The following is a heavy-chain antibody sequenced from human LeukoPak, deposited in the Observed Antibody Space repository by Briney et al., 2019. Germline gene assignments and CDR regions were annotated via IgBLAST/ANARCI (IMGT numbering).Heavy chain of an antibody. Sequence: PSETLSLTCAASGGSITSNSYSWGWIRQPPGKGLQWIVTLSHAGTNYYNPSLKSRVTMPVDRSKNQFSLKLTSVTATDTAVYYCARLRGSVQLWGDWGQGTLVTVSS. D-gene: IGHD5-18*01. CDR1: GGSITSNSYS. J-gene: IGHJ4*02. CDR2: LSHAGTN. V-gene: IGHV4-39*01. CDR3: ARLRGSVQLWGD.